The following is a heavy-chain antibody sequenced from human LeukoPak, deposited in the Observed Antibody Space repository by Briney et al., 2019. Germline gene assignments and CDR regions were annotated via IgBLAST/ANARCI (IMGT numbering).Heavy chain of an antibody. CDR3: ARRLRIDAFDI. D-gene: IGHD4-17*01. V-gene: IGHV3-21*01. CDR2: ISSSNNSI. J-gene: IGHJ3*02. CDR1: GFTFSSYS. Sequence: GGSLRLSCAASGFTFSSYSMNWVRQAPGKGLEWVSAISSSNNSIYYADSVKGRFTTSKDNAKNSLYLQMNSLRAEDTAVYYCARRLRIDAFDIWGQGTMVIVSS.